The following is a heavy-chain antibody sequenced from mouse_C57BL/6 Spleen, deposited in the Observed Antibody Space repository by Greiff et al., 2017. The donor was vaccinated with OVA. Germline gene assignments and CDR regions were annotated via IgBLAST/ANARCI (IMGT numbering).Heavy chain of an antibody. Sequence: EVQRVESGGGLVQPGGSLSLSCAASGFTFTDYYMSWVRQPPGKALEWLGFIRNKANGYTTEYSASVKGRFTISRDNSQSILYLRMNALRAEDSATYYCARYHPTCDYDGYFDYWGQGTTLTVSS. J-gene: IGHJ2*01. V-gene: IGHV7-3*01. CDR1: GFTFTDYY. D-gene: IGHD2-4*01. CDR2: IRNKANGYTT. CDR3: ARYHPTCDYDGYFDY.